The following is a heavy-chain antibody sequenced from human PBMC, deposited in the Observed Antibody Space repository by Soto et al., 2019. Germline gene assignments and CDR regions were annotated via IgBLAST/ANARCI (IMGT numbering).Heavy chain of an antibody. J-gene: IGHJ4*02. Sequence: ASVKVSCKASGYTSTSYAVHWVRQAPGQRLEWLGWINAANGNTKYSQKSQGRITITRDTSASTTYMELGSLTSEDTAVYYCATDSGSYWAFDYWGQGALVTVSS. CDR1: GYTSTSYA. D-gene: IGHD1-26*01. CDR3: ATDSGSYWAFDY. CDR2: INAANGNT. V-gene: IGHV1-3*01.